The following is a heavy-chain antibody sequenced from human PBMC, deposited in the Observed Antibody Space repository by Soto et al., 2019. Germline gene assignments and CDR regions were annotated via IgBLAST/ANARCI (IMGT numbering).Heavy chain of an antibody. CDR3: ATKVAYYYDISGYYLDY. CDR2: FDPEDGET. CDR1: GYTLTELS. J-gene: IGHJ4*02. D-gene: IGHD3-22*01. Sequence: ASVKVSCKVSGYTLTELSMHWVRQAPGKGLEWMGGFDPEDGETIYAQKLTGRVTMTEDTSTDTAYMELGSLRSEDTAVYYCATKVAYYYDISGYYLDYWGQGTLVTVSS. V-gene: IGHV1-24*01.